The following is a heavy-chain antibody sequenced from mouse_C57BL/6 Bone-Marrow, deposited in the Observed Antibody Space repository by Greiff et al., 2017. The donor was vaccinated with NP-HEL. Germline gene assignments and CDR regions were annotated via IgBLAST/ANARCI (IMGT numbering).Heavy chain of an antibody. Sequence: QVQLQQPGAELVMPGASVKLSCKASGYTFTSYWMHWVKQRPGQGLEWIGEIDTSDSYTNYNQKLKGKSILTVDKSSSKAYMQLSSLTSEDSAVYYCARSNWGGFAYWGQGTLVTVSA. D-gene: IGHD4-1*01. V-gene: IGHV1-69*01. J-gene: IGHJ3*01. CDR2: IDTSDSYT. CDR1: GYTFTSYW. CDR3: ARSNWGGFAY.